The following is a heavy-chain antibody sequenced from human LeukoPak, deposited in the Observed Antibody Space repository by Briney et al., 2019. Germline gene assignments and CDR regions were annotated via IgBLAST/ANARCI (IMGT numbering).Heavy chain of an antibody. D-gene: IGHD3-10*01. CDR1: GGTFSTYT. CDR3: ARVRAGTGSGSYYYYMDV. Sequence: SVKVSCKASGGTFSTYTVSWVRQAPGQGLEWMGGIIPAFGTTNYAQRFQGRVTITADESTSTAYMEMNSLTSEDTAVYYCARVRAGTGSGSYYYYMDVWGKGTTVTISS. J-gene: IGHJ6*03. CDR2: IIPAFGTT. V-gene: IGHV1-69*01.